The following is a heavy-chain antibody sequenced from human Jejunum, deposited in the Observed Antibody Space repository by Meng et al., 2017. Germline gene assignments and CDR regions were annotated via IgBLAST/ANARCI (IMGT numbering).Heavy chain of an antibody. J-gene: IGHJ1*01. CDR3: ARGPWDSSGWPEYFQH. CDR1: GASISSSSWY. CDR2: IYYSENT. V-gene: IGHV4-39*07. Sequence: QLQLQESGPRPVKPSETLSLTCSVSGASISSSSWYWGWIRQPPGKGLEWIGSIYYSENTYYHPSLKSRVTISVDTSKNQFSLKLSSVTAADTAVYYCARGPWDSSGWPEYFQHWGQGTLVTVSS. D-gene: IGHD6-19*01.